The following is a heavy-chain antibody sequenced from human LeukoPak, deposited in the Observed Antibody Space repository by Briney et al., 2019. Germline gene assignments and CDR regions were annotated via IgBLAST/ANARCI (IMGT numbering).Heavy chain of an antibody. CDR3: ARHSTSHSSDAFDI. CDR2: IYAGDSGT. CDR1: GYFFSNYW. J-gene: IGHJ3*02. Sequence: GESLKISCKAFGYFFSNYWIGWVRQMPGKGLEWMGIIYAGDSGTRYSPSFQGQVTISVDKSITTAYLQWNSLKASDSAIYYCARHSTSHSSDAFDIWGQGTLVIVSS. V-gene: IGHV5-51*01. D-gene: IGHD6-6*01.